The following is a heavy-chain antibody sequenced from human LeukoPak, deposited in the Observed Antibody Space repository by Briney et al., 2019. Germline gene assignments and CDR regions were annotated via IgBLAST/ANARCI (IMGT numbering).Heavy chain of an antibody. CDR3: AREVDTAMVMLADYYGMDV. J-gene: IGHJ6*02. CDR1: GGTFSSYA. CDR2: IIPIFGIA. V-gene: IGHV1-69*04. D-gene: IGHD5-18*01. Sequence: SVKVSGKASGGTFSSYAISWVRQAPGQGLEWMGRIIPIFGIANYAQKFQGRVTITADKSTSTAYMELSSLRSEDTAVYYCAREVDTAMVMLADYYGMDVWGQGTTVTVSS.